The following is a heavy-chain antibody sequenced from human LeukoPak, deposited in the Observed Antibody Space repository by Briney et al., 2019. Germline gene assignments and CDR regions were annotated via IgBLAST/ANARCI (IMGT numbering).Heavy chain of an antibody. J-gene: IGHJ6*04. Sequence: GGSLRLSCAASGFTFSSYWMSWVRQAPGKGLEWVANIKQDGSEKYYVDSVKGRFTISRDNAKNSLYLQMNSLRAEDTAVYYCAREGVSDLLLWFGELYMDVWGKGTTVTVSS. D-gene: IGHD3-10*01. V-gene: IGHV3-7*01. CDR3: AREGVSDLLLWFGELYMDV. CDR1: GFTFSSYW. CDR2: IKQDGSEK.